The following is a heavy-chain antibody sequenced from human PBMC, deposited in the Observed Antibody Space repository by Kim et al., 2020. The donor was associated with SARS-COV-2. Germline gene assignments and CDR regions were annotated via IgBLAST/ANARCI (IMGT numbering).Heavy chain of an antibody. Sequence: GGSLRLSCAASGFTVSSNYMSWVRQAPGKGLEWVSVIYSGGSTYYADSVKGRFTISRDNSKNTLYLQINSLRAEDTAVYYCARGNPRIAAADHFDYWGQGTLVTVSS. CDR2: IYSGGST. CDR3: ARGNPRIAAADHFDY. J-gene: IGHJ4*02. D-gene: IGHD6-13*01. CDR1: GFTVSSNY. V-gene: IGHV3-53*01.